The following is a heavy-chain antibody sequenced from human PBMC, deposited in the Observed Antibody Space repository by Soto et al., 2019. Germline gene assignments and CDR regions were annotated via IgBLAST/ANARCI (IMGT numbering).Heavy chain of an antibody. Sequence: SETLSLTCTVSGGTISSYYWSWIRQPPGKGLEWIGYIYYSGSTNYNPSLKSRVTITRDMSTSTAYMELSGLRSDDTAVYYCARELKYYDILTGYSPSSNAFDIWGQGTMVTVSS. CDR2: IYYSGST. J-gene: IGHJ3*02. D-gene: IGHD3-9*01. CDR3: ARELKYYDILTGYSPSSNAFDI. V-gene: IGHV4-59*01. CDR1: GGTISSYY.